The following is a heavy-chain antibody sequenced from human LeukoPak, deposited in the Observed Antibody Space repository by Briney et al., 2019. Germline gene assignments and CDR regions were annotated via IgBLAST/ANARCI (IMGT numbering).Heavy chain of an antibody. CDR2: IHPNNGNT. V-gene: IGHV1-46*01. D-gene: IGHD3-10*01. Sequence: ASVKVSCKASGYTFTSYYMHWVRQSPGQGLEWVGIIHPNNGNTRYAQKLQGRVTMTTDTSTSTAYMELRSLRSDDTAVYYCARGDMVRGAIRGAFDIWGQGTMVTVSS. CDR1: GYTFTSYY. CDR3: ARGDMVRGAIRGAFDI. J-gene: IGHJ3*02.